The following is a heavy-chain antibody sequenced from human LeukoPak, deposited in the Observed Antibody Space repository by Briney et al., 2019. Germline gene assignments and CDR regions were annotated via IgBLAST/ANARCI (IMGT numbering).Heavy chain of an antibody. Sequence: PGRSLRLSCAASGFTFSSYAMHWVRQAPGKGLEWVAVISYDGSNKYYADSVKGRFTISRDNPKNTLYLQMNSLRAEDTAVYYCARAEVAAAGNYYYYYGMDVWGQGTTVTVSS. CDR3: ARAEVAAAGNYYYYYGMDV. D-gene: IGHD6-13*01. CDR2: ISYDGSNK. CDR1: GFTFSSYA. V-gene: IGHV3-30*04. J-gene: IGHJ6*02.